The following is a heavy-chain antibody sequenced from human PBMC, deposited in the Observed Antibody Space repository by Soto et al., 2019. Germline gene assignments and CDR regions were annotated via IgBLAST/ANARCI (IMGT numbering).Heavy chain of an antibody. CDR1: GFTFRSSA. CDR3: AKAVGQQWLLPHLES. D-gene: IGHD6-19*01. CDR2: ISCCGGTT. Sequence: EVRLMGSGGGMVQPGGSLRLSCEASGFTFRSSAMGWVRQAPGKGLEWVSGISCCGGTTSYADSVRGRFIISRDDSQNTLYRQMNSLRGEDTARYYCAKAVGQQWLLPHLESWGAGDLVTVSS. V-gene: IGHV3-23*01. J-gene: IGHJ5*01.